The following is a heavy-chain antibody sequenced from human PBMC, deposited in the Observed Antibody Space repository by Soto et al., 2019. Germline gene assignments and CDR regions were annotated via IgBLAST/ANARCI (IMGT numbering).Heavy chain of an antibody. CDR2: ISGSGVST. CDR3: AKDLRVPGVSWP. Sequence: EVQLLESGGGLVQPGGSLRLSCAASGFTFSNNAMNWVRQAPGKGLEWVSTISGSGVSTYYADSVKGRFTIPRDNSKNTLYLQMNSLRAEDTAVYYCAKDLRVPGVSWPWGQGTLVTVSS. V-gene: IGHV3-23*01. J-gene: IGHJ5*02. D-gene: IGHD6-19*01. CDR1: GFTFSNNA.